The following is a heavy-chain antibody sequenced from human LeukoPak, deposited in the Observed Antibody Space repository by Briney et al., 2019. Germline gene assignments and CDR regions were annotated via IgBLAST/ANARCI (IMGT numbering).Heavy chain of an antibody. V-gene: IGHV4-4*07. CDR3: ARDTRDKDCSSTSCKYYFGY. Sequence: SETLSLTCTVSGGSISSYYWSWIRQPAGKGLEWIGRIYTSGSTNYNPSLKSRVTISVDTSKNQFSLKLSSVTAADTAVYYCARDTRDKDCSSTSCKYYFGYWGQGTLVTVSS. CDR2: IYTSGST. J-gene: IGHJ4*02. CDR1: GGSISSYY. D-gene: IGHD2-2*01.